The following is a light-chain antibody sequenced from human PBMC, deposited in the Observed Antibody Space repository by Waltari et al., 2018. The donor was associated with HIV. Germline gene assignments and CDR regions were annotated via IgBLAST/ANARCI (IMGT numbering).Light chain of an antibody. V-gene: IGKV3-15*01. CDR1: QGISSN. CDR2: GAS. J-gene: IGKJ1*01. CDR3: QQYNAWPRT. Sequence: IVMTQSPATLSVSQGERATISCRASQGISSNLAWYQQKPGQAPRLLIYGASTMADGIPARFSGSGSGTEFTLTINSLQSEDFAVYYCQQYNAWPRTFGQGTKVEVK.